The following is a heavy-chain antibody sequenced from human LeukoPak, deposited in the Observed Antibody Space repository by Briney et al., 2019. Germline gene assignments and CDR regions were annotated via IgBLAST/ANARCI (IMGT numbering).Heavy chain of an antibody. CDR2: IYHSGST. CDR3: ASNQRGMDV. J-gene: IGHJ6*02. V-gene: IGHV4-30-2*05. Sequence: SQTLSLTCAVSGGSISSGGYSWSWIRQPPGKGLEWIGYIYHSGSTYYNPSLKSRVTISVDTSKNQFSLKLSSVTAADTAVYYCASNQRGMDVWGQGTTVTVSS. CDR1: GGSISSGGYS. D-gene: IGHD2-2*01.